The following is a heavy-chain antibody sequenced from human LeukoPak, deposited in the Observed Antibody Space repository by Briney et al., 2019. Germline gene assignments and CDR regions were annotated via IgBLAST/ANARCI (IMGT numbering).Heavy chain of an antibody. CDR2: ISYDGSNK. CDR1: GFTFTRFA. CDR3: ARVGGDVLSGHRTGYYYAMDV. V-gene: IGHV3-30*04. J-gene: IGHJ6*02. D-gene: IGHD3-3*01. Sequence: GRSLRLSCAASGFTFTRFAMYWVRQAPGKGLEWVALISYDGSNKYYADSVKGRFTISRGNSKNTVYLQMNSPRAEDTAVYYCARVGGDVLSGHRTGYYYAMDVWGQGTTVTVSS.